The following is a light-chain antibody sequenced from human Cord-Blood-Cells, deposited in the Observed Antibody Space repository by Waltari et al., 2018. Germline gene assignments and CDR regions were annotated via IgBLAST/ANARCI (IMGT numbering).Light chain of an antibody. Sequence: QSALTQPASVSGSPGQSITISCPGTSSDVGGYNYVPWYQQHTGKAPKLMIYDVSKRPSGVSNRFSGSKSGNTASLTISGLQAEDEADYYCSSYTSSSTWVFGGGTKLTVL. CDR1: SSDVGGYNY. V-gene: IGLV2-14*01. CDR3: SSYTSSSTWV. CDR2: DVS. J-gene: IGLJ3*02.